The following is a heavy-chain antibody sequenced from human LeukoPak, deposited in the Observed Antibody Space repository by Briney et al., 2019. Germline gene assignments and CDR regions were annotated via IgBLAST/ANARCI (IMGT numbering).Heavy chain of an antibody. V-gene: IGHV3-74*01. J-gene: IGHJ4*02. CDR3: ATSTAAAGTD. Sequence: GGSLRLSCAASGFTFSSYWMNWVRQVPGKGLVWVSRIVSDGSNTNYADSVKGRFTISRDNAQNSLYLQMNSLRAEDTAIYYCATSTAAAGTDWGQGTLVTVSS. D-gene: IGHD6-13*01. CDR1: GFTFSSYW. CDR2: IVSDGSNT.